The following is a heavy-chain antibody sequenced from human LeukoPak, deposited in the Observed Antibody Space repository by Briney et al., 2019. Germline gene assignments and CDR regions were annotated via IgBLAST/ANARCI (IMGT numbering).Heavy chain of an antibody. CDR3: ARVHYYDNSGYWFFDY. CDR1: GGSISSSSYY. V-gene: IGHV4-39*07. D-gene: IGHD3-22*01. Sequence: SETLSLTCTVSGGSISSSSYYWGWIRQPPGKGLEWIGSIYYSGSTYYNPSLKSRVTISVDTPKNQLSLKLSSVTAADTAVYYCARVHYYDNSGYWFFDYWGQGTLVTVSS. CDR2: IYYSGST. J-gene: IGHJ4*02.